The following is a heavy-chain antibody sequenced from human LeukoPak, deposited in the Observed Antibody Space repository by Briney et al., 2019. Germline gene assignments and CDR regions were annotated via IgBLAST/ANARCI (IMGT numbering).Heavy chain of an antibody. CDR1: GFIFRTYS. V-gene: IGHV3-21*01. J-gene: IGHJ4*02. CDR2: ISSSSNYI. D-gene: IGHD5-12*01. CDR3: ARDRLRDGYNGYFDY. Sequence: GGSLRLSCAASGFIFRTYSMNWVRQAPGKGLEWVSSISSSSNYIYYADSVKGRFTISRDNAKNSVYLEMNSLRAEDTAVYYCARDRLRDGYNGYFDYWGQGTLVTVSS.